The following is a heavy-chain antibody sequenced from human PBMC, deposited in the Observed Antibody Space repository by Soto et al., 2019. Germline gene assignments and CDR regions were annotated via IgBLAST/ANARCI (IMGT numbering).Heavy chain of an antibody. D-gene: IGHD2-2*01. J-gene: IGHJ5*02. V-gene: IGHV5-51*01. CDR3: AKSSRQYASAIQAFFDP. CDR1: GYSFSTYS. CDR2: IHFGDSNA. Sequence: GESLKISCKGSGYSFSTYSIGWVRQMPGKGLEWMGNIHFGDSNARYSPSFQGQVTISVDKSISTAYLQWSSLKASDTAVYYCAKSSRQYASAIQAFFDPWGLGTLVTVSS.